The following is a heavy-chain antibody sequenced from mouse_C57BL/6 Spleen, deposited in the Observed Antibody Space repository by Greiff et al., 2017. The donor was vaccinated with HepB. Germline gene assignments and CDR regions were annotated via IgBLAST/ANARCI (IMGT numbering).Heavy chain of an antibody. CDR2: IEHKSGGT. J-gene: IGHJ1*03. CDR1: GYTFTSYW. V-gene: IGHV1-72*01. CDR3: ASERYWYCDV. Sequence: QVQLQQPGAELVKPGASVKLSCKASGYTFTSYWMHWVKQGPGRGLEWIGRIEHKSGGTKYNEKFKSKATLTVDKPPSTAYMQLSSLTSEDSAVYECASERYWYCDVWGTGTAVTVSS.